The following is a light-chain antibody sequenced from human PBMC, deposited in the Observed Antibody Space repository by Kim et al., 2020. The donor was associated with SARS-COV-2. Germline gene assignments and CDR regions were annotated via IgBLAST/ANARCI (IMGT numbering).Light chain of an antibody. CDR2: GAS. CDR3: QQYNNWPQT. CDR1: QSVSSN. V-gene: IGKV3-15*01. J-gene: IGKJ1*01. Sequence: VSPGERATLSCRASQSVSSNLAWYQQKPGQAPKLLIYGASTRATGIPARFSGSGSGTEFTLTISSLQSEDFAVYYCQQYNNWPQTFGQGTKVDIK.